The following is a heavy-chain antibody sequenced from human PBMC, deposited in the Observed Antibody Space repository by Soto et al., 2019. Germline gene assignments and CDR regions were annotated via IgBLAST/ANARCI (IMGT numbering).Heavy chain of an antibody. CDR2: IYYSGST. V-gene: IGHV4-31*03. CDR1: GGSISSGGYY. CDR3: ARGEGGIVLMVYAPGAFDI. D-gene: IGHD2-8*01. Sequence: SETLSLTCTVSGGSISSGGYYWSWIRQHPGKGLEWIGYIYYSGSTYYNPSLKSRVTISVDTSKNQFSLKLSSVTAADTAVYYCARGEGGIVLMVYAPGAFDIWGQGTMVTVPS. J-gene: IGHJ3*02.